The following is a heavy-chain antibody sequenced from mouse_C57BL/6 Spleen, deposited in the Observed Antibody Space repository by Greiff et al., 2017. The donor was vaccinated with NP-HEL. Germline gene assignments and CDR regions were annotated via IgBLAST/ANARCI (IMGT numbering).Heavy chain of an antibody. Sequence: QVQLQQPGAELVRPGSSVKLSCKASGYTFTSYWMEWVKQRPGQGLEWIGNIYPSDSETHYNQKFKDKATLTVDKSSSTAYMQLSSLTSEDSAVYYCATYYSNSGAMDYWGQGTSVTVSS. CDR2: IYPSDSET. J-gene: IGHJ4*01. CDR3: ATYYSNSGAMDY. CDR1: GYTFTSYW. V-gene: IGHV1-61*01. D-gene: IGHD2-5*01.